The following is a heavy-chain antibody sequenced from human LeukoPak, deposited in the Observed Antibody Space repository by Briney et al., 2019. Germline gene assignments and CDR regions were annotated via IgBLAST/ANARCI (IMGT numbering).Heavy chain of an antibody. Sequence: GGSLRLSCAVSGFTLSSFWMTWVRQAPGKGLEWVASIKYDGSEKKYVDSVKGRFTISRDNSKNTLYLQMNSLRAEDTAVYYCARGDFDYWGQGTLVTVSS. CDR3: ARGDFDY. J-gene: IGHJ4*02. CDR2: IKYDGSEK. CDR1: GFTLSSFW. V-gene: IGHV3-7*04.